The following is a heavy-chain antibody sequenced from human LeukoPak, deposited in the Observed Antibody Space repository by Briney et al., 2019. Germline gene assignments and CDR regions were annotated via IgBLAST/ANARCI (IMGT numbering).Heavy chain of an antibody. D-gene: IGHD1-26*01. CDR1: GFTVSSNY. CDR2: IYSGGST. CDR3: ARLIVGATYFDY. J-gene: IGHJ4*02. V-gene: IGHV3-53*01. Sequence: GGSLRLSCAASGFTVSSNYMTWVRQAPGKGLEWVSVIYSGGSTYYADSVKGRFTISRDNSKSTVYLQMNSLRAEGTAVYYCARLIVGATYFDYWGQGTLVTVSS.